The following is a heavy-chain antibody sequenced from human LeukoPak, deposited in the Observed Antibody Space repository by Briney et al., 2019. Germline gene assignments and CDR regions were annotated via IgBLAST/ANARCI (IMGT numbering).Heavy chain of an antibody. V-gene: IGHV1-24*01. CDR3: ATLTLYCGGDCVDY. CDR2: FDPEDGET. J-gene: IGHJ4*02. D-gene: IGHD2-21*02. CDR1: GYTFTSYY. Sequence: ASVKVSCKASGYTFTSYYMHWVRQAPGKGLEWMGGFDPEDGETIYAQKFQGRVTMTEDTSTDTAYMELSSLRSEDTAVYYCATLTLYCGGDCVDYWGQGTLVTVSS.